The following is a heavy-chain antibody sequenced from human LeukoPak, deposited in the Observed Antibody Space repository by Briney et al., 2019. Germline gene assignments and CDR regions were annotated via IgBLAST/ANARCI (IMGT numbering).Heavy chain of an antibody. Sequence: GGTLRLSCAASGLTFNSYAMHWVRQAPGQGLEWVANIKQDGSEKYYADSVKGRFTISRDNSKNTLYLQMNSLRAEDTAVYYCAKALATWFDYWGQGTLVTVSS. CDR1: GLTFNSYA. D-gene: IGHD5-12*01. CDR3: AKALATWFDY. CDR2: IKQDGSEK. V-gene: IGHV3-30-3*02. J-gene: IGHJ4*02.